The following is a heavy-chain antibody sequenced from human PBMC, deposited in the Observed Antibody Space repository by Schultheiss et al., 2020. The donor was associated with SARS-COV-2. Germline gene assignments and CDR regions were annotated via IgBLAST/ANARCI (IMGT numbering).Heavy chain of an antibody. D-gene: IGHD3-16*01. CDR1: GGTFSSYA. J-gene: IGHJ6*02. CDR3: ATRLGAWGMDV. Sequence: ASVKVSCKASGGTFSSYAISWVRQAPGQGLEWMGGFDPEDGETIYAQKFQGRVTMTEDTSTDTAYMELSSLRSEDTAVYYCATRLGAWGMDVWGQGTTVTVSS. CDR2: FDPEDGET. V-gene: IGHV1-24*01.